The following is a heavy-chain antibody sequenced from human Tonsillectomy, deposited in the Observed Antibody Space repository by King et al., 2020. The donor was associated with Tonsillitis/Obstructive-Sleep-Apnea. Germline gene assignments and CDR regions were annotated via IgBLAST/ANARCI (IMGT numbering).Heavy chain of an antibody. CDR3: ARLDWGYYYGMDV. CDR1: GYNFTSYW. V-gene: IGHV5-10-1*03. CDR2: IDPSDSYT. D-gene: IGHD3/OR15-3a*01. J-gene: IGHJ6*02. Sequence: QLVQSGAEVKKPGESLRISCKGSGYNFTSYWITWVRQLPGKGLEWMGKIDPSDSYTNYSPSFQGHVTISADKSISSAYLQWSSLKASDTAMYYCARLDWGYYYGMDVWGQGTTVTVSS.